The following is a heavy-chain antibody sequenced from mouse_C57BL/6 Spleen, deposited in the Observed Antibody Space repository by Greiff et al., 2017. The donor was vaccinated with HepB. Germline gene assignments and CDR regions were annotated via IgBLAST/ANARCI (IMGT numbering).Heavy chain of an antibody. J-gene: IGHJ2*01. D-gene: IGHD1-1*01. CDR1: GYTFTSYW. CDR3: ARGYYGSHYLNY. Sequence: VQLQQPGAELVRPGSSVKLSCKASGYTFTSYWMHWVKQRPIQGLEWIGNIDPSDSETHYNQKFKDKATLTVDKSSSTAYMQLSSLTSEDSAVYYCARGYYGSHYLNYWGQGTTLTVSS. CDR2: IDPSDSET. V-gene: IGHV1-52*01.